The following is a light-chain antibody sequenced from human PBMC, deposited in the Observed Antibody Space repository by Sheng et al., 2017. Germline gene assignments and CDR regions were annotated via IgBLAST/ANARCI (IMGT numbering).Light chain of an antibody. J-gene: IGKJ1*01. V-gene: IGKV3-20*01. Sequence: EIVLTQSPTTLSLSPGERATLSCRASQSVSSNYLAWYQQKPGQAPKLLIYGASRRATGIPDRFSGSGSGTDFTLTISRLEPEDFAVYYCQQYSQSPRTFGQGTKVEIK. CDR3: QQYSQSPRT. CDR1: QSVSSNY. CDR2: GAS.